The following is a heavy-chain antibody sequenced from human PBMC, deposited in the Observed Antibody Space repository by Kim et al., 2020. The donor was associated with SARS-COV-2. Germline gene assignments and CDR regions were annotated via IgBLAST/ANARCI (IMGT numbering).Heavy chain of an antibody. D-gene: IGHD1-26*01. V-gene: IGHV4-34*01. J-gene: IGHJ4*02. Sequence: SNPSFKSRVTISVDTSKNQFSMMLCSVTAADTAVYYCARGQAKAIYGLDYWGQGTLVTVSS. CDR3: ARGQAKAIYGLDY.